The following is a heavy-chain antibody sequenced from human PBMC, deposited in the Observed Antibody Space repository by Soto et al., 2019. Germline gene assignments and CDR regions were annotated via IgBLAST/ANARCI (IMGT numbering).Heavy chain of an antibody. D-gene: IGHD7-27*01. V-gene: IGHV1-46*01. CDR3: ARDLGLRPYYYYYGMDV. J-gene: IGHJ6*02. CDR1: GYTFTGYY. CDR2: INPSGGST. Sequence: QVQLVQSGAEVKKPGASVKVSCKASGYTFTGYYMHWVRQAPGQGLEWMGIINPSGGSTSYAQKFQGRVTMTRDTSTSTVYMELSSLRSEDTAVYYCARDLGLRPYYYYYGMDVWGQGTTVTVSS.